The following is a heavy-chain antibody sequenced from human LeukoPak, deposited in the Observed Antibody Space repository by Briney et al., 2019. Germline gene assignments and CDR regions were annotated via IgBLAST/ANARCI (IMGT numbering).Heavy chain of an antibody. CDR1: GFTFSSYA. J-gene: IGHJ6*02. CDR2: ISYDGSNK. D-gene: IGHD2-8*01. Sequence: GGSLRLSCAASGFTFSSYAMHWVRQAPGKGLEWVAVISYDGSNKYYADSVKGRFTISRDNSKNTLYLQMNSLRAVDTAVYYCARGPERTGVGTRYYYDMDVWGQGTTVTVSS. CDR3: ARGPERTGVGTRYYYDMDV. V-gene: IGHV3-30-3*01.